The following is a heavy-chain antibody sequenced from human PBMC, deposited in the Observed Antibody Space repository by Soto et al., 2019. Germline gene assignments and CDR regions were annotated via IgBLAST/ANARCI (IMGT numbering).Heavy chain of an antibody. D-gene: IGHD7-27*01. CDR1: GGSVSTGSYD. J-gene: IGHJ5*02. CDR2: INHSGMT. V-gene: IGHV4-61*01. CDR3: SIYNHPCAAIPVRKLKTNWWFDP. Sequence: SETLSLTGTVSGGSVSTGSYDWSWIRQPPGKGLEWIGDINHSGMTHYNPSLESRVPMSVDSSKNQFSLKLNSVTAADTAVYYCSIYNHPCAAIPVRKLKTNWWFDPSREGPLVTFCS.